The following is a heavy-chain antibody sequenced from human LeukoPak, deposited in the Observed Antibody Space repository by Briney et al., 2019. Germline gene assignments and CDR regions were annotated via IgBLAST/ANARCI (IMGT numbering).Heavy chain of an antibody. CDR2: ISSSGSTI. CDR3: ATSYVDPYYYYGMDV. J-gene: IGHJ6*02. D-gene: IGHD4-17*01. Sequence: GGPLRLSCAASGFTFSIYSMHWVRQAPGEGRGWVSYISSSGSTIYDADSVKGRFTISRDNAKNSMYLQMNSLRAEDTAVYYCATSYVDPYYYYGMDVWGQGTTVTVSS. V-gene: IGHV3-48*01. CDR1: GFTFSIYS.